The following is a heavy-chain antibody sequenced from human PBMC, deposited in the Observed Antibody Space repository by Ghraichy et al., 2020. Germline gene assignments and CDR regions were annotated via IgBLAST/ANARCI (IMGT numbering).Heavy chain of an antibody. Sequence: SATLSLTCAVSGGSITTDNWWHWLRQSPEKGLEWIGEIFHNGNTNYNPSLKSRVTMSVDKSQSQFSLMLTSLTAADTAVYFCAREKGAGTYMGFDYWGQGILVTVSS. CDR2: IFHNGNT. CDR3: AREKGAGTYMGFDY. J-gene: IGHJ4*02. CDR1: GGSITTDNW. D-gene: IGHD1-26*01. V-gene: IGHV4-4*02.